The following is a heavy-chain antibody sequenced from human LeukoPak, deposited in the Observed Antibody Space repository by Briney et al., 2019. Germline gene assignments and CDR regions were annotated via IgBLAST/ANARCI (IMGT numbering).Heavy chain of an antibody. CDR2: INTNTGNP. CDR3: AREDSSGWYPREVDY. J-gene: IGHJ4*02. CDR1: GYTFTSYA. D-gene: IGHD6-19*01. Sequence: ASVKVSCKASGYTFTSYAMNWVRQAPGQGLEWMGWINTNTGNPTYAQGFTGRFVFSLDTSVSTAYLQISSLKAEDTAVYYCAREDSSGWYPREVDYWGQGTLVTVSS. V-gene: IGHV7-4-1*02.